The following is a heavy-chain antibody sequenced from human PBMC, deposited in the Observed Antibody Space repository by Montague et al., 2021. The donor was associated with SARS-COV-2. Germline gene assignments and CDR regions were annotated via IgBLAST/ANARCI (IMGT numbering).Heavy chain of an antibody. J-gene: IGHJ4*02. CDR2: ISGIVVTT. CDR3: AKGTCSTTSCYRNLVFDY. V-gene: IGHV3-23*01. CDR1: GFTFNKYA. D-gene: IGHD2-2*01. Sequence: SLRLSCAASGFTFNKYAMTWVRQAPGKGLEWVSVISGIVVTTIYADSVKGRFTISRDNSMNTLYLQMNSLRAEDTAVYYCAKGTCSTTSCYRNLVFDYWGQGALVTVSS.